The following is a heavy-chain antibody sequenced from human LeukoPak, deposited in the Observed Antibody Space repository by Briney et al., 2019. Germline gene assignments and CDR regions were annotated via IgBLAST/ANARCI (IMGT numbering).Heavy chain of an antibody. CDR1: GGSISSSNW. CDR2: IYHSGST. J-gene: IGHJ6*03. CDR3: ARGRAARVYYYYYYMDV. D-gene: IGHD6-6*01. V-gene: IGHV4-4*02. Sequence: SETLSLTCAVSGGSISSSNWWSWVRQPPGKGLEWIGEIYHSGSTNYNPSLKSRVTISVDKSKNQFSLKLSSVTAADTAVYYCARGRAARVYYYYYYMDVWGKGTTVTVSS.